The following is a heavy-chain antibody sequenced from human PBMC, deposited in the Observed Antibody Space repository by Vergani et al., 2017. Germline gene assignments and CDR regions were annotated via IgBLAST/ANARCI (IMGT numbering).Heavy chain of an antibody. V-gene: IGHV2-5*01. CDR2: IYWNDDK. D-gene: IGHD4-23*01. Sequence: QITLKESGPTLVKPTQTLTLTCPFSGFSLSTSGVGVGWIRQPPGKALEWLALIYWNDDKRYSPSLKSRLTITKDTSKNQVVLTMTNMDPVDTATYYCAHSTTVVTPGYFDYWGQGTLVTVSS. J-gene: IGHJ4*02. CDR1: GFSLSTSGVG. CDR3: AHSTTVVTPGYFDY.